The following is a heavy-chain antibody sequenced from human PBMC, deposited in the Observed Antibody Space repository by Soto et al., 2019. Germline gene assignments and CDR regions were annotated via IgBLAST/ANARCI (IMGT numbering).Heavy chain of an antibody. Sequence: QVQLQESGPGLVKPSETLSLTCTVSGGPISNYYWSWIRQPPGKGLQWIGYIYYSGSTNYNPSLESRVTISIDTSKNQFSLKLTSVTAADTAVYYCARDFNSSGWQDYWGQGTRVTVSS. D-gene: IGHD6-19*01. V-gene: IGHV4-59*01. CDR3: ARDFNSSGWQDY. J-gene: IGHJ4*02. CDR2: IYYSGST. CDR1: GGPISNYY.